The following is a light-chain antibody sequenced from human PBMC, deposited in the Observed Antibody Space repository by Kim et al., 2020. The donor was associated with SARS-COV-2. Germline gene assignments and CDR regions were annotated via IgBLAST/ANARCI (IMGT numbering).Light chain of an antibody. CDR2: AAS. CDR1: ISNY. J-gene: IGKJ5*01. V-gene: IGKV1-16*02. CDR3: QQYNSYPIT. Sequence: ISNYLAWIQQKPGKAPKSLIYAASRLQSGVPSKFSGSGSGTDFTLTISSLQPEDFAIYYCQQYNSYPITFGQGTRLEIK.